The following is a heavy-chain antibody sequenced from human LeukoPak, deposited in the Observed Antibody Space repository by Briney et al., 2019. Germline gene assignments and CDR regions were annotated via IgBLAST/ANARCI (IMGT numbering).Heavy chain of an antibody. Sequence: ASVKVSCKASGYTFTGYYMHWVRQAPGQGLEWMGWINPNSGGTNYAQKLQGRDTMTTDTSTSTAYMELRSLRSDDTAVYYCARLIGYSSGWTTIYYFDYWGQGTLVTVSS. CDR2: INPNSGGT. J-gene: IGHJ4*02. CDR3: ARLIGYSSGWTTIYYFDY. D-gene: IGHD6-19*01. CDR1: GYTFTGYY. V-gene: IGHV1-2*02.